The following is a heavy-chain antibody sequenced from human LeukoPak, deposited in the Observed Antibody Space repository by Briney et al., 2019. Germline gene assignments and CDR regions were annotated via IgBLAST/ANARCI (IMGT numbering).Heavy chain of an antibody. Sequence: PSQTLSLTCTVSGGSVSTGSYYWSWIRQPPGKGLEWIGYMYYSGSANYNPSLKSRVTISVDTSKNQFSLNLNSVTAADAAMYYCAREWEPTAFDYWGQGTLVSVSS. CDR2: MYYSGSA. CDR1: GGSVSTGSYY. V-gene: IGHV4-61*01. J-gene: IGHJ4*02. CDR3: AREWEPTAFDY. D-gene: IGHD1-26*01.